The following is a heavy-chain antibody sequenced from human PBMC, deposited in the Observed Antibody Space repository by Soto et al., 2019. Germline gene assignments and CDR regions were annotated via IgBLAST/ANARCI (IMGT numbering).Heavy chain of an antibody. CDR3: ARQGGSSYYYYYYGMDV. CDR1: GGSISSSSYY. V-gene: IGHV4-39*01. D-gene: IGHD6-13*01. J-gene: IGHJ6*02. CDR2: IYYSGST. Sequence: SSETLSLTCTFSGGSISSSSYYWGWIRQPPGKGLEWIGSIYYSGSTYYNPSLKSRVTISVDTSKNQFSLKLSSVTAADTAVYYCARQGGSSYYYYYYGMDVWGQGTTVTVSS.